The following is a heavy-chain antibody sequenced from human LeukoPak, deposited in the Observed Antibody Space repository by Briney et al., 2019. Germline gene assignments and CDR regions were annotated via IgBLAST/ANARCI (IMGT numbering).Heavy chain of an antibody. CDR2: INPNSGGT. D-gene: IGHD3-10*01. CDR1: GYTFTGYY. CDR3: AGVYGSGSYYNGMPFDY. V-gene: IGHV1-2*02. Sequence: GASVKVSCKASGYTFTGYYMHWVRQAPGHGLEWMGWINPNSGGTNYAQKFQGRVTMTRDTSISTAYMELSRLRSDDTAVYYCAGVYGSGSYYNGMPFDYWGQGTLVTVSS. J-gene: IGHJ4*02.